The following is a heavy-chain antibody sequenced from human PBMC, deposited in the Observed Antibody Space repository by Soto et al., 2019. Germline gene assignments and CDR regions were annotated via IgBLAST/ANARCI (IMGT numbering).Heavy chain of an antibody. V-gene: IGHV3-23*01. Sequence: GGSLRLSCEASGFTFNNYALSWVRQAPGKGLEWVSTISDGVGTTYYADSVKGRFTISRDNSKNTVYLQMNSLRAEDTAVYYCAKDLGSSSWYGMDVWGQGTTVTVSS. J-gene: IGHJ6*02. D-gene: IGHD6-13*01. CDR3: AKDLGSSSWYGMDV. CDR2: ISDGVGTT. CDR1: GFTFNNYA.